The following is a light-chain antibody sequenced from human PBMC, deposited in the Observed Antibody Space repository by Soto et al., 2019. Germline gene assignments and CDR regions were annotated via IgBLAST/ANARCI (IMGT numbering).Light chain of an antibody. V-gene: IGKV1-8*01. CDR3: QQYYSYPGIT. CDR1: QGISSY. Sequence: AIRMTQSPSSFSASTGDRVTITCRASQGISSYLAWYQQKPGKAPKLLIYSASTLQSGVPSKCIGSGCGTDVTLPTISRQSQDDATYYCQQYYSYPGITFGPGTKVDIK. CDR2: SAS. J-gene: IGKJ3*01.